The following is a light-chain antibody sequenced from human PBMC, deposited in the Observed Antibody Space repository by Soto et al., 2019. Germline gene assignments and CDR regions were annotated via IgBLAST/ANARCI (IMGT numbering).Light chain of an antibody. CDR3: YSAADNKYV. Sequence: YELTQPSSVSVSPGQTARITCSGDVLAKKYARWFQQKPGQAPVLVIYKDSERPSGIPERFSGSSSGTTVTLTISGAQVEDEADYYCYSAADNKYVFGTGTKVTVL. CDR1: VLAKKY. J-gene: IGLJ1*01. CDR2: KDS. V-gene: IGLV3-27*01.